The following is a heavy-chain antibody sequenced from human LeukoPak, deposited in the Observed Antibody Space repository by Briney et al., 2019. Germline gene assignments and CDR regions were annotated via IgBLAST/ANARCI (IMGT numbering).Heavy chain of an antibody. Sequence: PSETLSLTCTVPGGSISSSSYYWGWIRQPPGKGLEWIGSIYYSGSTYYNPSLKSRVTISVDTSKNQFSLKLSSVTAADTAVYYCAGQAVGSSWYFDYWGQGTLVTVSS. D-gene: IGHD6-13*01. CDR3: AGQAVGSSWYFDY. J-gene: IGHJ4*02. CDR1: GGSISSSSYY. CDR2: IYYSGST. V-gene: IGHV4-39*01.